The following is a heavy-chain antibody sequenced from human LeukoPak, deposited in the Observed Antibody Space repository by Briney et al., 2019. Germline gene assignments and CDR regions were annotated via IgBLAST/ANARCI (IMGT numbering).Heavy chain of an antibody. J-gene: IGHJ6*04. CDR2: IYHSGST. D-gene: IGHD3-10*01. V-gene: IGHV4-30-2*01. CDR1: GGSISSGGYS. Sequence: SETLSLTCAVSGGSISSGGYSWSWIRQPPGKGLEWIGYIYHSGSTYYNPSLKSRVTISVDRSKNQFSLKLSSVTAADTAVYYCARGKGGARGVIHYYYYYGMGVWGKGTTVTVSS. CDR3: ARGKGGARGVIHYYYYYGMGV.